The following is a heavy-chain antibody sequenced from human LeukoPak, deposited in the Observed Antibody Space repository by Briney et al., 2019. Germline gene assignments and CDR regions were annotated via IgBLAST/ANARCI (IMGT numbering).Heavy chain of an antibody. D-gene: IGHD3-22*01. J-gene: IGHJ4*02. CDR1: GYTFTSYG. CDR2: ISAYNGNT. V-gene: IGHV1-18*01. Sequence: ASVKVSCKASGYTFTSYGISWVRQAPGQGLEWMGWISAYNGNTNYAQKLQGRVTMTTDTSTSTAYMELRSLRSDDTAVYYCARARAYYYDSSGYYGYYFDYWGQGTLVTVSS. CDR3: ARARAYYYDSSGYYGYYFDY.